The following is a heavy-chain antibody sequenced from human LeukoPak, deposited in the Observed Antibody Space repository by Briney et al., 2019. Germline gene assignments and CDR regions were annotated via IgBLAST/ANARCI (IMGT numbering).Heavy chain of an antibody. J-gene: IGHJ4*02. D-gene: IGHD3-9*01. CDR1: GSSISSSSYY. CDR2: IYYSGST. Sequence: SETLSLTCTVSGSSISSSSYYWGWIRQPPGKGLEWIGSIYYSGSTYYNPSLKSRVTISVDTSKNQFSLKLSSVTAADTAVYYCARHHGQEYFDWFGTQYFDYWGQRTLVTVSS. V-gene: IGHV4-39*01. CDR3: ARHHGQEYFDWFGTQYFDY.